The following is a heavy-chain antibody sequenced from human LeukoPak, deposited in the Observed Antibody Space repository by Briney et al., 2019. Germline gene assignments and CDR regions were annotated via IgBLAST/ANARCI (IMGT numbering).Heavy chain of an antibody. D-gene: IGHD4-11*01. CDR2: ISSSGSTI. V-gene: IGHV3-11*04. J-gene: IGHJ6*03. Sequence: KTGGSLRLSCAASGFTFSDYYMSWIRQAPGKGLEWVSYISSSGSTIYYADSVKGRFTISRDNSKNTLYLQMNSLRAEDTAVYYCAKETGYSNYLIRFYYRSDYMDVWGKGTTVTVSS. CDR3: AKETGYSNYLIRFYYRSDYMDV. CDR1: GFTFSDYY.